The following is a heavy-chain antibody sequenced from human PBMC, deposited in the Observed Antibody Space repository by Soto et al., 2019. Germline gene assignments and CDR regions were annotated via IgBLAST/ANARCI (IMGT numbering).Heavy chain of an antibody. CDR3: AGSDYYDTSGYYYRVDY. CDR1: GGSISSGGYY. Sequence: SETLSLTCTVSGGSISSGGYYWSWIRQHPGKGLEWIGYIYYSGSTYYNPSLKSRVTISEDTSKNQFSLKLSSVTAADTAVYYCAGSDYYDTSGYYYRVDYWGQGTLVTVSS. CDR2: IYYSGST. J-gene: IGHJ4*02. V-gene: IGHV4-31*03. D-gene: IGHD3-22*01.